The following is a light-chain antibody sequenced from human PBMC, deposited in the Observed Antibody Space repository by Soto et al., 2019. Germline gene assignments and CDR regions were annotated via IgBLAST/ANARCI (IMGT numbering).Light chain of an antibody. CDR3: AAWDGSLKEYV. V-gene: IGLV1-44*01. CDR2: NND. CDR1: IIGSKS. J-gene: IGLJ1*01. Sequence: ELTQPPSVSVAPGQTATLTCGGNIIGSKSVHWYQQKPGSGPTLVVFNNDQRPSGVPDRISGSKSGTSASLAISGLQSEDEADYYCAAWDGSLKEYVFGTGTKVTV.